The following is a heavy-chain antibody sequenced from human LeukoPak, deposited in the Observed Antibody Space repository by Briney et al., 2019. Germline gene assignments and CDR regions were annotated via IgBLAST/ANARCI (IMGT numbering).Heavy chain of an antibody. V-gene: IGHV3-30*03. Sequence: GRSLRLSCAASGFTFSSYGMHWVRQAPGKGLEWVAVISYDGSNKYYADSVKGRFTISRDNSKNTLYLQMNSLRAEDTAVYYCARDPFLGGVIASDDYWGQGTLVTVSS. D-gene: IGHD3-16*02. CDR2: ISYDGSNK. CDR3: ARDPFLGGVIASDDY. J-gene: IGHJ4*02. CDR1: GFTFSSYG.